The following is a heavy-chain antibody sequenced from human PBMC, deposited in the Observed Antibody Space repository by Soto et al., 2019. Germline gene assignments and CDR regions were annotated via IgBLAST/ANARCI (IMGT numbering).Heavy chain of an antibody. CDR2: IYYSGST. CDR1: GGSISSSSYY. J-gene: IGHJ3*02. V-gene: IGHV4-39*01. Sequence: SETLSLTCTVSGGSISSSSYYWGWIRQPPGKGLEWIGSIYYSGSTYYNPSLKSRVTISVDTSKNQFSLKLSSVTAADTALYYCALTLMWFGGPETFDTWGQGTMVTVS. CDR3: ALTLMWFGGPETFDT. D-gene: IGHD3-10*01.